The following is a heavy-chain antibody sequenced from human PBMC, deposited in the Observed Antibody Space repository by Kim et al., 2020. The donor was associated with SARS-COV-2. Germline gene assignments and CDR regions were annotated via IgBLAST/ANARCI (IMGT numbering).Heavy chain of an antibody. CDR1: GYTFTDYY. D-gene: IGHD3-22*01. V-gene: IGHV1-2*06. CDR3: TRYFYDGSGYSRPFDY. CDR2: INTDDGER. J-gene: IGHJ4*02. Sequence: ASVKVSCKTFGYTFTDYYIHWVRQAPGQGLEWVGRINTDDGERFYAQKFQGRVTMTSDTSVSTAFMELSRLAADDTAVYYCTRYFYDGSGYSRPFDYWGQGTLVTVSS.